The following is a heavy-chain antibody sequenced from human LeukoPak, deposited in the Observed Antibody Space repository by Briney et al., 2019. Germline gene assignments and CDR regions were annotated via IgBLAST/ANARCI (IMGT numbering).Heavy chain of an antibody. CDR2: IKNDGSST. J-gene: IGHJ6*03. V-gene: IGHV3-74*01. D-gene: IGHD3-10*01. CDR1: RFTFNNYW. Sequence: GGSLRLSCAASRFTFNNYWMHWVRQAPGKGLVWVSRIKNDGSSTDYADSVKGRFTVSRDNAKNTLYLQMSSLRAEDTAVYYCARGGFYSGSGRYRYFYMDVWGKGTTVIISS. CDR3: ARGGFYSGSGRYRYFYMDV.